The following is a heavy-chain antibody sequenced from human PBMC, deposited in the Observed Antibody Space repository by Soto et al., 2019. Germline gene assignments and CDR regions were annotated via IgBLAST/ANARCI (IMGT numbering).Heavy chain of an antibody. CDR2: IIPIFGTA. CDR1: GGTFSSYA. Sequence: QVQLVQSGAEVKKPGSSVKVSCKASGGTFSSYAISWVRQAPGQGLEWMGGIIPIFGTANYAQKFQGRVTNTADESTSTGYMGLRSLRSEDTAVYFCARGKVATILHFDYWGQGTLVTVSS. CDR3: ARGKVATILHFDY. V-gene: IGHV1-69*12. D-gene: IGHD5-12*01. J-gene: IGHJ4*02.